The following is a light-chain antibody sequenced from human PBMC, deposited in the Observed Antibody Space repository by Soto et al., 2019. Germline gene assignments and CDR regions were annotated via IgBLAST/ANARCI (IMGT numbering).Light chain of an antibody. V-gene: IGLV2-14*01. CDR1: SSDVGASDY. Sequence: QSVLTQPASVSESPGQSITISCTGTSSDVGASDYVSWYQQHPGKAPQLIISEISNRPSGVSNRFSGSKSGNTASLTISGLQAADDSDYYCSSDTTSHTLVFGGGTKLTVL. J-gene: IGLJ2*01. CDR2: EIS. CDR3: SSDTTSHTLV.